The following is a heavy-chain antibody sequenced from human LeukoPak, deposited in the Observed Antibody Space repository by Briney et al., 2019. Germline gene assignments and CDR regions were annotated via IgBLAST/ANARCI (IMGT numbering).Heavy chain of an antibody. V-gene: IGHV4-61*01. Sequence: PSETLSLTCTVSGGSISSSSYYWSWIRQPPGKGLEWIGYIYYSGSTNYNPPLKSRVTISVDTSKNQFSLKLSSVTAADTAVYYCARSYYYGSGSYGMDVWGQGTTVTVS. D-gene: IGHD3-10*01. J-gene: IGHJ6*02. CDR3: ARSYYYGSGSYGMDV. CDR1: GGSISSSSYY. CDR2: IYYSGST.